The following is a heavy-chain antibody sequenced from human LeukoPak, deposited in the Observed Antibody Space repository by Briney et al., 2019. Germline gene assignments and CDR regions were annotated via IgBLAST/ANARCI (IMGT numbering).Heavy chain of an antibody. CDR2: IRPDGSEK. Sequence: GGSLRLSCAASGFTFSTYWMSWVRQAPGKGLEWVANIRPDGSEKYYVDSVKGRFTISRDNAKNSLYLQMNSLRAEDTAVYYCARDRQYYDFWSGPYYYYYMDVWGKGTTVTVSS. V-gene: IGHV3-7*01. J-gene: IGHJ6*03. CDR1: GFTFSTYW. D-gene: IGHD3-3*01. CDR3: ARDRQYYDFWSGPYYYYYMDV.